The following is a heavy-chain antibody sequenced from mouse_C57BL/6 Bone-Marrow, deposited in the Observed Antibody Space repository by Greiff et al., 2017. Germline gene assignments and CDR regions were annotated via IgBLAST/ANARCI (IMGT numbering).Heavy chain of an antibody. CDR2: ISDGGSYT. D-gene: IGHD4-1*01. V-gene: IGHV5-4*01. CDR1: GFTFSSYA. J-gene: IGHJ4*01. CDR3: AREWGLTSYAMDY. Sequence: EVQLVESGGGLVKPGGSLKLSCAASGFTFSSYAMSWVRQTPEKRLEWVGTISDGGSYTYYPDNVKGRFTISRDNAKKNLYLQMSHLKSEDTAMYYCAREWGLTSYAMDYWGQGTSVTVSS.